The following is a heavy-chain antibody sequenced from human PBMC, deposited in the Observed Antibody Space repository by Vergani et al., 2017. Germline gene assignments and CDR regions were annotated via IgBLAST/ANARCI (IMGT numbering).Heavy chain of an antibody. CDR3: ARVRGSSWDGRFGIDYFDY. V-gene: IGHV3-11*06. CDR1: GFTFSDYY. CDR2: ISSSSSYT. J-gene: IGHJ4*02. D-gene: IGHD6-13*01. Sequence: QVQLVESGGGLVKPGGSLRLSCAASGFTFSDYYMSWIRQAPGKGLEWVSYISSSSSYTSNADSVQGRFTISRDNATNSLYLQMNSLRAEDTAVYYCARVRGSSWDGRFGIDYFDYWGQGTLVTVSS.